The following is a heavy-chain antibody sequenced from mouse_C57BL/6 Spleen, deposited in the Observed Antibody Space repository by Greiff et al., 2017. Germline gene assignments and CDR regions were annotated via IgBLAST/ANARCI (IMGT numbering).Heavy chain of an antibody. CDR3: ARWESTTLVAPFDY. CDR1: GYSFTGYY. V-gene: IGHV1-42*01. CDR2: INPSTGGT. D-gene: IGHD1-1*01. J-gene: IGHJ2*01. Sequence: EVKLVESGPELVKPGASVKISCKASGYSFTGYYMNWVKQSPEKSLEWIGEINPSTGGTTYNQKFKAKATLTVDKSSSTAYMQLKSLTSEDSAVYYCARWESTTLVAPFDYWGQGTTLTVAS.